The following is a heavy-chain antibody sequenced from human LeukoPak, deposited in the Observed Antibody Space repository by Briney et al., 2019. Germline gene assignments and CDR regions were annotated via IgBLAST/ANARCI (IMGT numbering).Heavy chain of an antibody. CDR2: IGISSGNT. J-gene: IGHJ4*02. CDR1: GFTFSRC. V-gene: IGHV3-48*04. D-gene: IGHD5-24*01. Sequence: PGGSLRLSCVASGFTFSRCMNWVRQAPGKGLEWISYIGISSGNTKYAASVKGRFTIFGDSAKKSLYLQMTRLRVEDTAVYYCAGDYNYAFDNWGQGTLVTVSS. CDR3: AGDYNYAFDN.